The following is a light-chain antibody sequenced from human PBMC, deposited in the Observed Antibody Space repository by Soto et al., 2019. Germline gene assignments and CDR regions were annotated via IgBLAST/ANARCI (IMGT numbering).Light chain of an antibody. Sequence: DIQMTQSPSSLSASVGDRVTITCQASQDISNYLNWYQQKPGKAPKLLIYDASNLETGVPSRFSGSGSGTDFTFTISSLQPEDIATYYCKQYDNLRLTFGGGTKVEIK. CDR3: KQYDNLRLT. CDR1: QDISNY. CDR2: DAS. V-gene: IGKV1-33*01. J-gene: IGKJ4*01.